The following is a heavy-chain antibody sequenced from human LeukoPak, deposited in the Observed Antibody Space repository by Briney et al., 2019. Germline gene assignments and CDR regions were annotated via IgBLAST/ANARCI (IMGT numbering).Heavy chain of an antibody. V-gene: IGHV1-18*01. Sequence: GASVKVSCKASGYTFTNYGISWVRQAPGQGLEWMGWISPYKGNTDYAQKLQGRVAMTTDTSTSTAYMELRSLRFDDTAVYYCARGAQWLWFDPWGQGTLVTVTS. J-gene: IGHJ5*02. D-gene: IGHD6-19*01. CDR1: GYTFTNYG. CDR3: ARGAQWLWFDP. CDR2: ISPYKGNT.